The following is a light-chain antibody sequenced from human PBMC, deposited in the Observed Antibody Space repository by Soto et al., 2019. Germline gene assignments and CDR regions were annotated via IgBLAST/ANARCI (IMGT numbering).Light chain of an antibody. V-gene: IGKV1-6*01. CDR1: QGIRND. CDR2: AAS. CDR3: LQDYNYPLT. J-gene: IGKJ1*01. Sequence: AIQMTQSPSSLSASVGDRVTITCRASQGIRNDLAWYQQKPGKAPNLLIYAASSLQSGVPSRFSGSGSGTDFTLTISSLQPEDFATYYCLQDYNYPLTFGQGTKVEIK.